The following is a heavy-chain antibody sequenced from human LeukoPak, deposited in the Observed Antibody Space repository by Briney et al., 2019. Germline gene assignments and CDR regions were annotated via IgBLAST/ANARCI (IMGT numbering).Heavy chain of an antibody. CDR1: GGFISSSSYY. V-gene: IGHV4-39*01. CDR3: ARSSMFRGVTVDY. CDR2: IYHSGYT. D-gene: IGHD3-10*01. Sequence: PSETLSLTCTVSGGFISSSSYYWGWIRQPPGEALEWIGSIYHSGYTYYNPSLKSRVTISVDTSKSQFSLKLSSVTAADTAVYYCARSSMFRGVTVDYWGQGTLVTVSS. J-gene: IGHJ4*02.